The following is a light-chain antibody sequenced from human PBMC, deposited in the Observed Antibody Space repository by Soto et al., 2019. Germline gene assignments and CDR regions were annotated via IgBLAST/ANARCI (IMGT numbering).Light chain of an antibody. J-gene: IGKJ5*01. V-gene: IGKV3-11*01. CDR2: DVS. CDR3: QQRSNWPIT. CDR1: QSVSSY. Sequence: EIVLTQSPGTLSLSPGGRATLSCRASQSVSSYLGWYQQKPGQAPRLLMYDVSKRATGIPARFSGSGSGTDLTLTISSLEPEDFAVYFCQQRSNWPITFGQGTRLE.